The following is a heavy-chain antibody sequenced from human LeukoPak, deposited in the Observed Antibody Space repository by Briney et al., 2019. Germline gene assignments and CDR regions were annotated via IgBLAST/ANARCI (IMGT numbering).Heavy chain of an antibody. Sequence: PGGSLRLSCAASGFTFSSYEMNWVRQAPGKGLEWVSYISSSGSTIYYADSVKGRFTISRDNAKNSLYLQMNSLRAEDTAVYYCAREAGYSSGWYSSYYFDYWGQGTLVTVSS. J-gene: IGHJ4*02. CDR1: GFTFSSYE. V-gene: IGHV3-48*03. CDR2: ISSSGSTI. D-gene: IGHD6-19*01. CDR3: AREAGYSSGWYSSYYFDY.